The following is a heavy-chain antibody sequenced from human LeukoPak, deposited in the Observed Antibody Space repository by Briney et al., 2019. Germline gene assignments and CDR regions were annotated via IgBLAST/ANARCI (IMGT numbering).Heavy chain of an antibody. V-gene: IGHV4-59*13. CDR2: IYYSGST. CDR3: AREQAAAAYGNNFNS. D-gene: IGHD6-13*01. Sequence: PSETLSLTCSVSGASLTNYYWSWIRQPPGERLELIGNIYYSGSTNYNPSLRSRVTISVDTSKNLFSLTLSSVTAADTAVYYCAREQAAAAYGNNFNSWGQGTLVTVSS. CDR1: GASLTNYY. J-gene: IGHJ4*02.